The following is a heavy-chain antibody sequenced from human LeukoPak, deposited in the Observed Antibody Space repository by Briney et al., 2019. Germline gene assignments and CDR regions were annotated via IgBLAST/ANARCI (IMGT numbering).Heavy chain of an antibody. V-gene: IGHV4-30-2*01. CDR2: IYHSGST. D-gene: IGHD4-17*01. CDR1: GGSISSGGYS. CDR3: ARAENGDYFDY. Sequence: PSETLSLTCAVSGGSISSGGYSWSWIRQPQGKGLEWIGYIYHSGSTYYNPSLKSRVTISVDRSKNQFSLKLSSVTAADTAVYYCARAENGDYFDYWGQGTLVTVSS. J-gene: IGHJ4*02.